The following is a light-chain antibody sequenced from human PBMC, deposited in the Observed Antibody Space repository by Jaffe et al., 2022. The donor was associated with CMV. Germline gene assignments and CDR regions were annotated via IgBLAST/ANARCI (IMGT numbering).Light chain of an antibody. Sequence: DIQMTQSPSSLSASVGDRVTITCQASQDISSYLNWYQQKPGKAPKLLIYGASNLETGVPSRFSGSGSGTDFTFTISSLQPEDIATYFCKQYANLPYTFGQGTKLEIK. CDR1: QDISSY. CDR2: GAS. J-gene: IGKJ2*01. V-gene: IGKV1-33*01. CDR3: KQYANLPYT.